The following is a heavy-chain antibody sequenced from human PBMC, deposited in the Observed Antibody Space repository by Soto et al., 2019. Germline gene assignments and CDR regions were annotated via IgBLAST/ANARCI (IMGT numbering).Heavy chain of an antibody. CDR1: GFTVGNHA. D-gene: IGHD2-2*02. Sequence: PGGALGLSCVASGFTVGNHAMTWVRQPPGKALEWASRISGRGTMKYYAHCVRGHFTNYRENAKNSPHLQMDSLRVEDKVVYYCAKEAEENEQVPIPGDTWGQGTLVPVAS. V-gene: IGHV3-23*01. J-gene: IGHJ5*02. CDR2: ISGRGTMK. CDR3: AKEAEENEQVPIPGDT.